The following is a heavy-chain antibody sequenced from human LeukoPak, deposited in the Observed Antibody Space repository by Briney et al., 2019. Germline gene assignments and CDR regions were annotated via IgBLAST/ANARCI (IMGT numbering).Heavy chain of an antibody. CDR1: VLTVSSNY. CDR2: IYNDGGT. J-gene: IGHJ3*01. D-gene: IGHD3-16*02. CDR3: VKRLTLGDLSIKGAFAL. Sequence: PGGSLRLACAASVLTVSSNYMPWVRQGPEKGLEWVALIYNDGGTHYTDSVKGRFTISRDASRNTLFLQMNSLRVEDSAMYYCVKRLTLGDLSIKGAFALWGQGTMVTVAS. V-gene: IGHV3-53*01.